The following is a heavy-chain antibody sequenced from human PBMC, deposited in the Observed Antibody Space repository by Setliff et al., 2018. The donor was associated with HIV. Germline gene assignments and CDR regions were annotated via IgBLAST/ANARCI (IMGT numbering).Heavy chain of an antibody. D-gene: IGHD3-16*01. CDR2: AIPMLGIA. CDR3: ARSSYYDVNSPFDY. J-gene: IGHJ4*02. V-gene: IGHV1-69*10. CDR1: GYTFTGYY. Sequence: SVKVSCKASGYTFTGYYINWVRQAPGQGLEWMGGAIPMLGIANHVHKFQGRVTITADKSTSTAYMELNSLRSEDTAVYYCARSSYYDVNSPFDYWGQGTRVTVSS.